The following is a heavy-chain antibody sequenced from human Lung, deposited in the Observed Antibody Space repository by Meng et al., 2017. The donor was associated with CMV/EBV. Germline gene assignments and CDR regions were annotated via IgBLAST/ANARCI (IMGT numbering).Heavy chain of an antibody. D-gene: IGHD3-10*01. CDR2: IKYDGSEK. CDR3: AGETQFGALDY. CDR1: GFTFSNSY. Sequence: GGSLRLSCIASGFTFSNSYMSWIRQPPGKGLEWVAKIKYDGSEKAYVGSVKGRFTISRDNTKNSLYLQMNSLTAEDTAVYYCAGETQFGALDYWGQGTLVTVSS. J-gene: IGHJ4*02. V-gene: IGHV3-7*01.